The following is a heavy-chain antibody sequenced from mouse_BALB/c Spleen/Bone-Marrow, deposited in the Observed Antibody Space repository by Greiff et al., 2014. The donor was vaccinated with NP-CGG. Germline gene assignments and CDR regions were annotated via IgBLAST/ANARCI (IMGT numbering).Heavy chain of an antibody. V-gene: IGHV1S137*01. CDR2: ISTYYGDA. J-gene: IGHJ1*01. CDR1: GYTFTDYA. Sequence: VQLVESGAELVRPGVSVKISCKGSGYTFTDYAMYWVKQSHAKSLEWIGIISTYYGDASYNQKFKGKATMTVDKSSSTAYMELTKLASEDSAVYSCAKEASPWYFDVWGAGTTVTVSS. CDR3: AKEASPWYFDV.